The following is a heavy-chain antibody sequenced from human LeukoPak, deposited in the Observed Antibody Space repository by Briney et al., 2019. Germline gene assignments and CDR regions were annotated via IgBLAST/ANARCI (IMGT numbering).Heavy chain of an antibody. V-gene: IGHV1-69*05. J-gene: IGHJ6*03. CDR3: AREIRVAAYEMSPYMDV. CDR2: IIPIFGTA. D-gene: IGHD1-26*01. Sequence: ASSGKVSRKASGRTFSSCAISWVRQAPGQGLEWMGGIIPIFGTANYAQKFQGRVTITTDESTSTAYMELSSLRSEDTAVYYCAREIRVAAYEMSPYMDVSGKGTTVTVSS. CDR1: GRTFSSCA.